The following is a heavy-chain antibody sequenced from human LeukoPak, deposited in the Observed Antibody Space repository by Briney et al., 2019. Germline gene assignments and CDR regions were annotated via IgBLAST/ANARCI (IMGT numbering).Heavy chain of an antibody. CDR2: INLDGSQK. D-gene: IGHD6-13*01. CDR1: GFTVFNYW. J-gene: IGHJ4*02. V-gene: IGHV3-7*01. Sequence: GGSLRLSCAASGFTVFNYWMSWVRQAPGKGLEWVANINLDGSQKYYVDSLKGRFTISRDNAKNSLYLQMNSLRAEDTAVYYCAIGPLTGIAAEGVDYWGQGTLVTVSS. CDR3: AIGPLTGIAAEGVDY.